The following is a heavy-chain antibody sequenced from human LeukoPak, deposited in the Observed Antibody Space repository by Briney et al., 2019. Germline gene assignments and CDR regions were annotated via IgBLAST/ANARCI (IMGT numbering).Heavy chain of an antibody. V-gene: IGHV1-69*04. CDR1: GGTFSTSA. J-gene: IGHJ6*02. CDR3: ARDQGLTAPPPYGLDV. D-gene: IGHD5-18*01. Sequence: SVKVSFKTSGGTFSTSAITWVRQAPGQGLEWMGRIIPVLNITTYAQRFQGRVTITADTSTSTVYMELSSLRSEETAVYYCARDQGLTAPPPYGLDVWGQGTTVIASS. CDR2: IIPVLNIT.